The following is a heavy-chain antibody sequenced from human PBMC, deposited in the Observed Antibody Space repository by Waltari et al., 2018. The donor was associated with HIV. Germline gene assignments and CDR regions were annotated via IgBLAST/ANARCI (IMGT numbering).Heavy chain of an antibody. CDR3: GLVYFAV. J-gene: IGHJ3*01. CDR1: GASFIDSY. Sequence: QARVEQWGAGLLKESETLSLPCGVFGASFIDSYWMWCRQSPGKGLEWIGEVSRGGKITVKPSLRGRVTLSIDTSNNQPTVTVKFVAAADTALYFCGLVYFAVWGPGTAVTVS. V-gene: IGHV4-34*02. D-gene: IGHD3-16*01. CDR2: VSRGGKI.